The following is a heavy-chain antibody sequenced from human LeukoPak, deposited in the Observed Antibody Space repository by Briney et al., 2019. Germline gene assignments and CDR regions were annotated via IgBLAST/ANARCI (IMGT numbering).Heavy chain of an antibody. D-gene: IGHD6-19*01. Sequence: KTSETLSLTCTVSGGSISSTTYYWGWIRQPPGKGLEWIGNIYYSGSTDYNPSLKSRVTISVDTSKNQFSLKLSSVTAADTAVYYCARHEGTSGWPFDYWGQGTLGTVSS. CDR1: GGSISSTTYY. V-gene: IGHV4-39*01. CDR2: IYYSGST. CDR3: ARHEGTSGWPFDY. J-gene: IGHJ4*02.